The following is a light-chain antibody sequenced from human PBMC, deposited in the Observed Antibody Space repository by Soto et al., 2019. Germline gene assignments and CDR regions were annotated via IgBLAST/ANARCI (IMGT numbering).Light chain of an antibody. V-gene: IGLV1-40*01. J-gene: IGLJ3*02. CDR1: SSNIGAHSD. CDR2: GDS. Sequence: QAVVTQPPSVSGAPGQRVTISCTGTSSNIGAHSDVHWYQQLPETAPKLLIYGDSNRPSGVPDRFSGSKSGTSASLAITGLQAEDEADYYCQSSDKTLSVVFGGGTKLTVL. CDR3: QSSDKTLSVV.